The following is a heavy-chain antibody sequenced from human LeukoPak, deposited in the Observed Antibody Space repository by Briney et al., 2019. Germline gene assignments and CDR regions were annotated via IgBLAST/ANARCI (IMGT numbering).Heavy chain of an antibody. J-gene: IGHJ4*02. D-gene: IGHD4-17*01. Sequence: GESLKISGKGSGYSFTSYWIGWVRQMPGKGLDWMGIIYPGDSDTRYSPSFQGQVTISADKSISTAYLQWSSLKASDTAMYYRARPLQDGDYEVDYCGQGTLVTVSS. V-gene: IGHV5-51*01. CDR3: ARPLQDGDYEVDY. CDR2: IYPGDSDT. CDR1: GYSFTSYW.